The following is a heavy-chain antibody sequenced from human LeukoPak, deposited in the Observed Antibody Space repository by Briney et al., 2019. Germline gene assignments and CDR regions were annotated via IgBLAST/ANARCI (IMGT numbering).Heavy chain of an antibody. CDR2: ISWDGGST. J-gene: IGHJ4*02. V-gene: IGHV3-43*01. CDR3: AKDLRPHADNYFDY. CDR1: GFTFDDYT. Sequence: GGSLRLSCAASGFTFDDYTMHWVRQAPGKGLEWVSLISWDGGSTYYADSVKGRFTISGVNSKNSLYLQMNSLRTEDTALYYCAKDLRPHADNYFDYWGQGTLVTVSS.